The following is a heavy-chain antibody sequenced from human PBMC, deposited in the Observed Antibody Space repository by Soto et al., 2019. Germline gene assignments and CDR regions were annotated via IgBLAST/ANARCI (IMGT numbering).Heavy chain of an antibody. V-gene: IGHV3-30*03. CDR2: ISYDGSNK. D-gene: IGHD2-21*02. J-gene: IGHJ4*02. CDR3: ARAYWGGVCFSPASWGEIDY. Sequence: GGSLSLSCAASGFTFSSYGMHWVRQAPGKGLEWVAVISYDGSNKYYADSVKGRFTISRDNSKNTLYLQMNSLRAEDAAVYYCARAYWGGVCFSPASWGEIDYWGQGTLVTVSA. CDR1: GFTFSSYG.